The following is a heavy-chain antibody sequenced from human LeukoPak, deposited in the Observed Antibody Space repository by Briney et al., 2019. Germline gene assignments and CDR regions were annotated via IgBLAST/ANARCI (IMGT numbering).Heavy chain of an antibody. D-gene: IGHD1-1*01. CDR1: GFTFSSYW. CDR2: IKQDARER. J-gene: IGHJ4*02. Sequence: PGGSLRLSCAASGFTFSSYWMTWVRQAPGKGLEWVANIKQDARERYYVDSVKGRFTISRDNAKNSLYLQMNSLRAEDTAVYYCATPTAGTWHFDYWGQGTLVTVSS. CDR3: ATPTAGTWHFDY. V-gene: IGHV3-7*01.